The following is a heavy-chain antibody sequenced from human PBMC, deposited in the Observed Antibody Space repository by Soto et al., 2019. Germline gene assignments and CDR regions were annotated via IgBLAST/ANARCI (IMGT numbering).Heavy chain of an antibody. J-gene: IGHJ4*02. CDR3: APSGFDY. Sequence: EVQLLESGGGLVQPGGSLRLSCAASAFTFSSYALTWVRQAPGKGLEWVSIISGSGDITNYADSVKGRFTISRDNSKNTVYLQMNSLRAEDTAVYYCAPSGFDYWGQGTLVTVSS. V-gene: IGHV3-23*01. D-gene: IGHD1-26*01. CDR2: ISGSGDIT. CDR1: AFTFSSYA.